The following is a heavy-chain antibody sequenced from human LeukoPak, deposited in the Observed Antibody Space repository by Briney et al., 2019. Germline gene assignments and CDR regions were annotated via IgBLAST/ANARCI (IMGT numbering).Heavy chain of an antibody. CDR2: IKQDGSEK. J-gene: IGHJ4*02. V-gene: IGHV3-7*03. D-gene: IGHD5-18*01. CDR1: GFTFSTYW. CDR3: VEGGAARFDY. Sequence: AGGSLRLSCAASGFTFSTYWMTWVRQAPGKGLEWVANIKQDGSEKYFVGSVKGRFSISRDNAKNSLYLQMNSLRAEDTAVYYCVEGGAARFDYWGQGTLVAVSS.